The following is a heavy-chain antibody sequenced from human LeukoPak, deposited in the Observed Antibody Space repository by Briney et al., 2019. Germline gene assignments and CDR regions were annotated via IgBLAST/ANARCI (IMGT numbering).Heavy chain of an antibody. D-gene: IGHD1-7*01. CDR1: GFTFSSYA. J-gene: IGHJ4*02. Sequence: PGGSLRLSCAASGFTFSSYAMSWVRQAPGKGLEWVSPISGSGGSTYYADSVKGRFTISRDNSKNTLYLQMNSLRGEDTAVYYCAKDREGTIADYFDYWGQGTLVTVPS. CDR2: ISGSGGST. V-gene: IGHV3-23*01. CDR3: AKDREGTIADYFDY.